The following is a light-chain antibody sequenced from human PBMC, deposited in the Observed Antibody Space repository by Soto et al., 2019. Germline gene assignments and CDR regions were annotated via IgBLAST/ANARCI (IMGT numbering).Light chain of an antibody. Sequence: EVVLTQSPGTLSLSPGERATLSCRASQIVASNYLAWYQQKPGQAPRLLIYGASTRAAGVPDRFSGSGSGTDSTLTISGLEPEDFAVYCCQQYGRSPLLYTFGQGTKL. CDR2: GAS. J-gene: IGKJ2*01. CDR3: QQYGRSPLLYT. V-gene: IGKV3-20*01. CDR1: QIVASNY.